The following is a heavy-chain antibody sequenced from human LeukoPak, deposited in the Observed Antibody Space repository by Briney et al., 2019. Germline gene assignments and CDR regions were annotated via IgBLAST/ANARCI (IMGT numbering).Heavy chain of an antibody. J-gene: IGHJ4*02. CDR2: IYYSGST. D-gene: IGHD6-13*01. CDR3: ARAEQQPHVFDY. CDR1: GYSISSGYY. V-gene: IGHV4-61*01. Sequence: PSETLSLTCTVSGYSISSGYYWGWIRQPPGKGLEWIGYIYYSGSTNYNPSLKSRVTISVDTSKNQFSLKLSSVTAADTAVYYCARAEQQPHVFDYWGQGTLVTVSS.